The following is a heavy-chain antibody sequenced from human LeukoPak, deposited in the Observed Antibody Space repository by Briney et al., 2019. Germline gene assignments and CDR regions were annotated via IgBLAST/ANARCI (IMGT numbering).Heavy chain of an antibody. CDR2: ISHDGNNK. J-gene: IGHJ4*02. V-gene: IGHV3-30*18. CDR1: GFTFSNYG. D-gene: IGHD1-20*01. Sequence: GGSLRLSCAASGFTFSNYGMHWVRQAPGKGLEWMAVISHDGNNKNYADSVKGRFTISRDNSKNTLFLQMNSLRAEDTAVYYCAKGEGITGTATPDYWGQGTLITVSS. CDR3: AKGEGITGTATPDY.